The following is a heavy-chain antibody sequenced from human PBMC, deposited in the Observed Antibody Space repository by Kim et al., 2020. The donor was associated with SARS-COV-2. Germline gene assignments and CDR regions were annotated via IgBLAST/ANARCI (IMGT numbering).Heavy chain of an antibody. Sequence: SETLYLTCTVSGGSISSYYWSWIRQPPGKGLEWIGYIYYSGSTNYNPSLKSRVTISVDTSKNQFSLKLSSVTAADTALYYCARVGERGSGYSSYFDYLGQGTLVTVSS. CDR1: GGSISSYY. CDR2: IYYSGST. J-gene: IGHJ4*02. V-gene: IGHV4-59*01. D-gene: IGHD5-12*01. CDR3: ARVGERGSGYSSYFDY.